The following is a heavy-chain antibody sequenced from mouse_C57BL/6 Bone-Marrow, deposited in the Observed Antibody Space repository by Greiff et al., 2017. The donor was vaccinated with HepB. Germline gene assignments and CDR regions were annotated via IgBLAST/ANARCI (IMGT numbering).Heavy chain of an antibody. J-gene: IGHJ4*01. CDR1: GFTFSSYA. D-gene: IGHD1-1*01. Sequence: EVNVVESGGGLVKPGGSLKLSCAASGFTFSSYAMSWVRQTPEKRLEWVATISDGGSYTYYPDNVKGRFTISRDNAKNNLYLQMSHLKSEDTAMYYCAREDYYGTDYYAMDYWGQGTSVTVSS. CDR3: AREDYYGTDYYAMDY. CDR2: ISDGGSYT. V-gene: IGHV5-4*01.